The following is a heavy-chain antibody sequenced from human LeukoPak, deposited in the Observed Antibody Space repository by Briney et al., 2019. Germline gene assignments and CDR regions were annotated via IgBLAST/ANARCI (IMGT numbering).Heavy chain of an antibody. V-gene: IGHV4-59*08. D-gene: IGHD6-19*01. CDR3: AKYGNSGWVIDS. CDR2: NYYNGAT. Sequence: PSETLPLTCTVSGGFIGRDYWTWIRQPPGKGLEYIGYNYYNGATNYNPSLKSRVTISVNTTKNQFSLKLSSVTAADTAVYFCAKYGNSGWVIDSWGQGTLVTVSS. J-gene: IGHJ4*02. CDR1: GGFIGRDY.